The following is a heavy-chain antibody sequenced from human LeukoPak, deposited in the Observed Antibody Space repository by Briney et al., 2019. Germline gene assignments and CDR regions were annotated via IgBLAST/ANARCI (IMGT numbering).Heavy chain of an antibody. Sequence: ASVKVSCKASGYTFTNYSMNWVRQAPGQGLEWMGWINTNTGNPTYAQGFTGRFVFSLDTSVSTAYLHISSLKAEDTAVYYCAGGTAEPDYWGQGTLVTVSS. CDR2: INTNTGNP. CDR3: AGGTAEPDY. CDR1: GYTFTNYS. J-gene: IGHJ4*02. V-gene: IGHV7-4-1*02. D-gene: IGHD5-18*01.